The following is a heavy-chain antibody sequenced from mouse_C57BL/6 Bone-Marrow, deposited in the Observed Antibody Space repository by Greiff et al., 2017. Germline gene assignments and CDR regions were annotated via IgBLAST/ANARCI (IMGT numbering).Heavy chain of an antibody. CDR3: ARGTYGGYFDV. V-gene: IGHV1-81*01. CDR1: GYTFTSYG. J-gene: IGHJ1*03. Sequence: QVQLQQSGAELARPGASVKLSCKASGYTFTSYGISWVKQRTGQGLEWIGEIYPRSGNTYYNEKFKGKATLTADKSSSTAYMELRSLTSEDSAVYFCARGTYGGYFDVWGTGTTVTVSS. D-gene: IGHD1-1*01. CDR2: IYPRSGNT.